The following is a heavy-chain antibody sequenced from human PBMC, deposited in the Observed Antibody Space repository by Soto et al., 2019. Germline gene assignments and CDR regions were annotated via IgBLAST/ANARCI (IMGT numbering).Heavy chain of an antibody. J-gene: IGHJ5*02. CDR2: IHAGNGDT. Sequence: QVQLVQSGAEVKKPGASVKVSCKASGYTFSSYAVQWVRQAPGQSLEWIGWIHAGNGDTKYSQKFHGRVTLTRDTSANKAYMDLSRLRSEDTAVYYCARVPRYTSDIVEVPAVMFDDWFVPWGQGTLVTVSS. D-gene: IGHD2-2*01. CDR3: ARVPRYTSDIVEVPAVMFDDWFVP. CDR1: GYTFSSYA. V-gene: IGHV1-3*01.